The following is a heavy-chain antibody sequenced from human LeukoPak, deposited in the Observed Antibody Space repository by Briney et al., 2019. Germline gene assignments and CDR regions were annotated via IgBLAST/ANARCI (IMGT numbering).Heavy chain of an antibody. J-gene: IGHJ4*02. CDR3: ARDADDRGGGEDY. D-gene: IGHD2-21*01. CDR2: IIPIFDTA. V-gene: IGHV1-69*05. CDR1: GGTFSSYA. Sequence: ASVKVSCKASGGTFSSYAISWVRQAPGQGLEWMGRIIPIFDTANYAQKFQGRVTITTDESTSTAYMELSSLRSKDTAVYYCARDADDRGGGEDYWGQGTRVTVSS.